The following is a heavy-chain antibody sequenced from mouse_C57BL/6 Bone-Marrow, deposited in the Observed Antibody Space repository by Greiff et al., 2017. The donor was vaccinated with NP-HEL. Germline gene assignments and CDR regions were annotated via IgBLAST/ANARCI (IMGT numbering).Heavy chain of an antibody. V-gene: IGHV1-55*01. J-gene: IGHJ3*01. CDR3: ASSYYYGGWFAY. CDR2: IYPGSGST. Sequence: QVQLQQPGAELVKPGASVKMSCKASGYTFTSYWITWVKQRPGQGLEWIGDIYPGSGSTNYNEKFKSKATLTVDTSSSTAYMQLSSLTSEDSAVYYCASSYYYGGWFAYWGQGTLVTVSA. D-gene: IGHD1-1*01. CDR1: GYTFTSYW.